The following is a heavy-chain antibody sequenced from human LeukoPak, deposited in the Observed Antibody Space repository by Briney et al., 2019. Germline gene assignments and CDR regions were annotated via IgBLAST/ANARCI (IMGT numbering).Heavy chain of an antibody. CDR2: ISSSSSYI. CDR1: GFTFSSYA. D-gene: IGHD6-13*01. V-gene: IGHV3-21*01. CDR3: ASSSWNDAFDI. Sequence: GGSLRLSCAASGFTFSSYAMGWVRQAPGKGLEWVSSISSSSSYIYYADSVKGRFTISRDNAKNSLYLQMNSLRAEDTAVYYCASSSWNDAFDIWGQGTMVTVSS. J-gene: IGHJ3*02.